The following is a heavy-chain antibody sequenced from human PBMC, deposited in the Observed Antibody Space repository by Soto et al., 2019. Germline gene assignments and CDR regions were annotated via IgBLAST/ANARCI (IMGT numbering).Heavy chain of an antibody. CDR1: GFTFSSYA. J-gene: IGHJ4*02. D-gene: IGHD6-13*01. CDR2: ISTDGRDK. Sequence: QPGGSLRLSCEASGFTFSSYAMHWVRQAPGKGLEWVAVISTDGRDKYHADSVKGRFTISRDNSKNTLFLQMNSLRPEDTAVYYCAKDHDLAAAGYYFDYWGQGTLVTVSS. V-gene: IGHV3-30*01. CDR3: AKDHDLAAAGYYFDY.